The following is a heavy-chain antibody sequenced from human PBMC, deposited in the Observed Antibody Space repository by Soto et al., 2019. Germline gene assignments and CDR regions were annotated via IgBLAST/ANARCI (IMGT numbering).Heavy chain of an antibody. CDR3: AKEAGSAYYGMDV. D-gene: IGHD6-19*01. CDR1: GYSFSNTW. V-gene: IGHV5-51*01. J-gene: IGHJ6*02. CDR2: IYLGDSGA. Sequence: PGESLKISCKGFGYSFSNTWINWVRQMPGKGLEWMGIIYLGDSGATYSPSFQGQVTISADKSINTAYLQWSSLKASDTAIYYCAKEAGSAYYGMDVWGQGTTVTVSS.